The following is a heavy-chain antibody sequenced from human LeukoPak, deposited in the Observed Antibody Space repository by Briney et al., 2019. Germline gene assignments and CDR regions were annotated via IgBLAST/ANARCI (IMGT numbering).Heavy chain of an antibody. CDR2: INPNSGGT. J-gene: IGHJ4*02. D-gene: IGHD1-26*01. CDR1: GYTFTGYY. CDR3: ARDRELLSYFDY. Sequence: GASVRVSCKASGYTFTGYYMHWVRQAPGQGLEWMGWINPNSGGTNYAQKFQGRVTMTRDTSISTAYMELSRLRSDDTAVYYCARDRELLSYFDYWGQGTLVTVSS. V-gene: IGHV1-2*02.